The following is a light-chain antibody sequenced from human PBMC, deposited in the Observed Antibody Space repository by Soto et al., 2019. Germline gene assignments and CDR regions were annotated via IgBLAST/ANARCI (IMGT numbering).Light chain of an antibody. V-gene: IGKV1-39*01. CDR1: QSINNY. CDR3: QQTYSTPPIP. Sequence: DIQMTQSPSSLSASVGDRITITCRASQSINNYLNWYQQKPGRAPNLLIYAASSLRSGVPSRFSGSGSGTDFTLTIVSLQAEDFATYYCQQTYSTPPIPFGQGTRLDIK. J-gene: IGKJ5*01. CDR2: AAS.